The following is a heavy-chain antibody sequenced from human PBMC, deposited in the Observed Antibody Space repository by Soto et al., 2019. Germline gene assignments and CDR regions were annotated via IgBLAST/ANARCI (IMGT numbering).Heavy chain of an antibody. V-gene: IGHV3-33*01. J-gene: IGHJ5*02. D-gene: IGHD3-10*01. CDR1: GFTFSSYG. CDR3: ARDRDYGSGSYYNTQPEGLFWFDP. CDR2: IWYDGSNK. Sequence: QVQLVESGGGVVQPGRSLRLSCAASGFTFSSYGMHWVRQAPGKGLEWGAVIWYDGSNKYYADSVKGRFTISRDNSKNTLYLQMNSLRAEDTAVYYCARDRDYGSGSYYNTQPEGLFWFDPWGQGTLVTVSS.